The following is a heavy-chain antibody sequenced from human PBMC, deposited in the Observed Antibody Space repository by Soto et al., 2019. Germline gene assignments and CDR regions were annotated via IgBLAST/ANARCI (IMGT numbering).Heavy chain of an antibody. D-gene: IGHD1-20*01. Sequence: NPSETLSLTCTVSGGSISSSSYYWGWIRQPPGKGLEWIGSIYYSGSTYYNPSLKSRVTISVDTSKNQFSLKLSSVTAADTAVYYCARHRRITGTTGDGYMDVWGKGTTVTVSS. V-gene: IGHV4-39*01. CDR1: GGSISSSSYY. J-gene: IGHJ6*03. CDR3: ARHRRITGTTGDGYMDV. CDR2: IYYSGST.